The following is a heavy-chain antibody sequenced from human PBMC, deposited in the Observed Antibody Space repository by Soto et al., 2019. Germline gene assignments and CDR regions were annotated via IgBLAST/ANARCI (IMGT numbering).Heavy chain of an antibody. J-gene: IGHJ4*02. D-gene: IGHD1-1*01. CDR2: IYSGGST. CDR3: ARTTYNPTGCFDF. CDR1: RFTVSSNY. Sequence: GGSLRLSCAPSRFTVSSNYMSRVRQAPGKGLEWVSVIYSGGSTYYSDSVKGRFTISRDNSENTLYLQMNSLRAEDTAVYYCARTTYNPTGCFDFWGQGTLVTVSS. V-gene: IGHV3-53*01.